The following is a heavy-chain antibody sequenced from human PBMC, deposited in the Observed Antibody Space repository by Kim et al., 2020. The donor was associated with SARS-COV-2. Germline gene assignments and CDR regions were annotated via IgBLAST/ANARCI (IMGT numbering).Heavy chain of an antibody. D-gene: IGHD1-26*01. CDR3: ARDRSGDYYYGMDV. J-gene: IGHJ6*02. V-gene: IGHV3-7*01. Sequence: YVDSLKGRVTSSRDNAKNSLYMQMNSLGAEDTAVYYCARDRSGDYYYGMDVWGQGTTVTVSS.